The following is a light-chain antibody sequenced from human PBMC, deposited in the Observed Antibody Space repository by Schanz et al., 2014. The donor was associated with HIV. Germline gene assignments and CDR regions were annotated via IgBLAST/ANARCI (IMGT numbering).Light chain of an antibody. CDR1: SSDVRAFNY. V-gene: IGLV2-8*01. J-gene: IGLJ2*01. CDR3: CSYAGSYSHVV. CDR2: EVS. Sequence: QSALTQPASVSGSPGQSITISCTGVSSDVRAFNYVSWYQQHPGKAPKLMIYEVSERPSGVPDRFSGSKSGNTASLTVSGLQAEDEADYYCCSYAGSYSHVVFGGGTKLTVL.